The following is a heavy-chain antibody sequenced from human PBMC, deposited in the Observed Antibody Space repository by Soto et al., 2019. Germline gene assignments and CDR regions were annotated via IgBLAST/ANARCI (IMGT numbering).Heavy chain of an antibody. D-gene: IGHD2-15*01. Sequence: SQRLPYAASCFNFSNAWMNWVRKAPGKGLEWVGRIKSKTDGGTTDYAAPVKGRFTISRDDSKNTLYLQMNSLKTEDTAVYYCTTDNVPYSIWGQGTTVTVSS. J-gene: IGHJ6*02. CDR2: IKSKTDGGTT. V-gene: IGHV3-15*07. CDR1: CFNFSNAW. CDR3: TTDNVPYSI.